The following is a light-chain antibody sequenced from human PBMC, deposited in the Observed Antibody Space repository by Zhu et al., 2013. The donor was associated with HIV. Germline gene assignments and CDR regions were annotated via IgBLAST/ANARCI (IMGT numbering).Light chain of an antibody. CDR2: AAS. Sequence: IQLTQSPSSLSASIGDSVTITCRASQGIRSNLAWYQQKPGQAPKLLIYAASTLHSGVPSRFSGSGSGTDFTLTISSLQPEDFATYYCQQLSSYPLTFGPGTKVDLK. CDR3: QQLSSYPLT. J-gene: IGKJ3*01. CDR1: QGIRSN. V-gene: IGKV1-9*01.